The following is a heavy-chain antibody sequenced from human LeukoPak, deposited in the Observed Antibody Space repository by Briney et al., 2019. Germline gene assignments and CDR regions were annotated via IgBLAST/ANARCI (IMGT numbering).Heavy chain of an antibody. CDR2: INHSGST. V-gene: IGHV4-34*01. D-gene: IGHD3-22*01. Sequence: PSETLSLTCAVYGGSFSGYYWSWIRQPPGKGLEWIGEINHSGSTNYSPSLKSRVTISVDTSKNQFSLKLSSVTAADTAVYYCARGPMYYYDSSGYYGIPDFDYWGQGTLVTVSS. J-gene: IGHJ4*02. CDR3: ARGPMYYYDSSGYYGIPDFDY. CDR1: GGSFSGYY.